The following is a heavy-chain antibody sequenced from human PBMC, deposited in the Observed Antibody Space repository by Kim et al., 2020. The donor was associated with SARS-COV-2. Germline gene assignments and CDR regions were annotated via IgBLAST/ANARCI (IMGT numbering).Heavy chain of an antibody. V-gene: IGHV5-51*01. J-gene: IGHJ3*01. CDR3: AKYRLYGGTPDDAFDL. D-gene: IGHD1-1*01. Sequence: PSFQGQVTISADKSISHAYLQWSSLKASDTAMYYCAKYRLYGGTPDDAFDLWGQGTMVTVSS.